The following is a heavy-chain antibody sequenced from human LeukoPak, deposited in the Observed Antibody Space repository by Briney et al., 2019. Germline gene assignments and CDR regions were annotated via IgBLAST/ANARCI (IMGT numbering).Heavy chain of an antibody. CDR1: GGSISSYY. J-gene: IGHJ4*02. CDR3: ARVSYYDTSGYPSHFYYFDY. V-gene: IGHV4-59*01. CDR2: MYSTGST. D-gene: IGHD3-22*01. Sequence: SETLSLTCTVSGGSISSYYWGWIRQPPGEALEWIGHMYSTGSTNYNPSLRSRVTISVDTSTRQFSLKLTSVTAADTAIYYCARVSYYDTSGYPSHFYYFDYWGQGSLVTVSS.